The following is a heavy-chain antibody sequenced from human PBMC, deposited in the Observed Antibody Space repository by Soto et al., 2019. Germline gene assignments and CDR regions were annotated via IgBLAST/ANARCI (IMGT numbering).Heavy chain of an antibody. J-gene: IGHJ5*01. D-gene: IGHD3-10*01. CDR2: VDPEDGET. CDR1: GYTFSDYY. Sequence: VKVSCTISGYTFSDYYMHWVQQAPGKGLEWMGLVDPEDGETVYAEKFLGRVTITADTSTDTAYMELSSLTSEDTAMYYCACVGDEYYNRADLDSPGKGIPV. V-gene: IGHV1-69-2*01. CDR3: ACVGDEYYNRADLDS.